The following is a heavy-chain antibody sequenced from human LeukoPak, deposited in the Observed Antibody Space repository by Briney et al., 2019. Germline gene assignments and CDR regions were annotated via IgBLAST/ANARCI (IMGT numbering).Heavy chain of an antibody. Sequence: ASVKVSCKASGYTFTSYGINWVRQAPGQGLEWMGWISAYNGDTNNAQKLQGRVTMTTDTSTSTAYMELRSLRSDDTAVYYCAREVRESNYYYYYMDVWGKGTTVTISS. CDR3: AREVRESNYYYYYMDV. J-gene: IGHJ6*03. CDR1: GYTFTSYG. CDR2: ISAYNGDT. D-gene: IGHD3-10*01. V-gene: IGHV1-18*01.